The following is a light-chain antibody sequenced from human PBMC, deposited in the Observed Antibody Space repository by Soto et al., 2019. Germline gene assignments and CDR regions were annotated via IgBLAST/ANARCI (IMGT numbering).Light chain of an antibody. CDR1: SSDVGGYNY. Sequence: QAVLTQPPSASGSPGQAVAISCTGTSSDVGGYNYVSWYQQHPGKAPKLMIYEVNKRPSGVPDRFSGSKSGNTASLTVSGLQAEDEADYYCSSYAGSSHVFGTGTKVTAL. CDR3: SSYAGSSHV. CDR2: EVN. J-gene: IGLJ1*01. V-gene: IGLV2-8*01.